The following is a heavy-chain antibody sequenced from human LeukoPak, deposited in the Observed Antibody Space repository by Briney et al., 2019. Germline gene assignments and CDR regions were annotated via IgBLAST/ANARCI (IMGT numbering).Heavy chain of an antibody. V-gene: IGHV3-7*01. D-gene: IGHD3-9*01. CDR2: IKQDGSEK. CDR3: AREGYYDILTGYGI. J-gene: IGHJ4*02. Sequence: PGGSLRLSCAASGFTFSSYWMSWVRQAPGKGLEWVANIKQDGSEKYYVDSVKGRFTISRDNAKNSLYLQMNSLRAEDTAVYYCAREGYYDILTGYGIWGQGTLVTVSS. CDR1: GFTFSSYW.